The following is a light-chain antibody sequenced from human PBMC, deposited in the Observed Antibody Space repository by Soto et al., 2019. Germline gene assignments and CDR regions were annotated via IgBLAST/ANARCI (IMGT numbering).Light chain of an antibody. J-gene: IGLJ1*01. CDR3: SSFTTSSTYV. CDR1: SSDFGSYNR. CDR2: DVS. V-gene: IGLV2-18*02. Sequence: QSALTQPPSVSGSPGQSVAISCSGTSSDFGSYNRVSWYQQPPGTAPKLMIYDVSNRPSGVPDRFSVSKSGNKASLTISGLQAEDEAEYYCSSFTTSSTYVFGTGTKLTVL.